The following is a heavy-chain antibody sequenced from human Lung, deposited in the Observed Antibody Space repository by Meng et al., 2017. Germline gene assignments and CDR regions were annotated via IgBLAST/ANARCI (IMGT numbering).Heavy chain of an antibody. CDR1: GYSFTNYA. Sequence: QVRLAHTGANAKKPGASMKVSCKVSGYSFTNYAISWVRQAPGQGLEWMGWISVKNGEAKYPQNFQGRVTMTTDTTTSTAYMELRSLTSDDTAVYYCARYVPNGSFWYFDFWGRGTLVTVSS. V-gene: IGHV1-18*01. CDR3: ARYVPNGSFWYFDF. CDR2: ISVKNGEA. D-gene: IGHD6-13*01. J-gene: IGHJ2*01.